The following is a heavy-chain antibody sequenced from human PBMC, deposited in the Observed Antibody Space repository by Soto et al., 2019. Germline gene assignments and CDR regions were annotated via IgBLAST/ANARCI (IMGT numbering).Heavy chain of an antibody. V-gene: IGHV3-9*01. CDR1: GFSFDDYG. D-gene: IGHD2-2*03. CDR3: ARDNDLDRDGPFDY. J-gene: IGHJ4*02. CDR2: ISWDSGDI. Sequence: VQLVESGGGSVQPGRSLRLSCEASGFSFDDYGMHWVRQGPGKGLEWVSGISWDSGDIYYVDSVKGRFTISRDNAKKSLYLQMNSLRTEDTALYYCARDNDLDRDGPFDYWGQGILVTVSS.